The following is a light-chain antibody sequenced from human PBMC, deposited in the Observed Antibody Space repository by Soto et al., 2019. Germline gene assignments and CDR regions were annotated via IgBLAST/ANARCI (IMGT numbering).Light chain of an antibody. CDR3: QQYNSYWWT. V-gene: IGKV1-5*03. Sequence: DIQMTQPPSTLSASVGDRVTITYRASQSISTWLAWYQQKPGKAPKVLIYKASSLQSGVPLRFSGSGSGTEFTLTISSLQPDDFATYYCQQYNSYWWTFGQGPKVEIK. CDR2: KAS. CDR1: QSISTW. J-gene: IGKJ1*01.